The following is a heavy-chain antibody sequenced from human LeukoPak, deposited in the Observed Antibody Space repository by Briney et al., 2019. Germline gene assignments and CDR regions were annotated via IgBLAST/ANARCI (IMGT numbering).Heavy chain of an antibody. V-gene: IGHV4-4*07. CDR2: TYASGTT. CDR3: AREQYQLIVGYYYYYMDV. D-gene: IGHD2-2*01. J-gene: IGHJ6*03. Sequence: SEPLSLTCTVSGGSISTYYWGWIRQAAGKGLEWIGRTYASGTTDYNPSLKTRVTISLDTSKNQYTLNLRSVTAADTAVYYCAREQYQLIVGYYYYYMDVWGNGTTVTVSS. CDR1: GGSISTYY.